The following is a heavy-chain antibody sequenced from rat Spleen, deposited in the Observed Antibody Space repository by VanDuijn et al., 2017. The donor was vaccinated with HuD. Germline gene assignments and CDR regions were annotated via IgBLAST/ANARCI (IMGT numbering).Heavy chain of an antibody. CDR3: VTTAY. J-gene: IGHJ2*01. Sequence: EVQLVESGGGLVQPGRSMKLSCAASGLSFSNYDMAWVRQAPTKGLEWVASISYDGGSTYYRDSVKGRFTISRDNAKSTLYLQMDSLRSEDTATYYCVTTAYGGQGVMVTVSS. CDR1: GLSFSNYD. V-gene: IGHV5-25*01. CDR2: ISYDGGST.